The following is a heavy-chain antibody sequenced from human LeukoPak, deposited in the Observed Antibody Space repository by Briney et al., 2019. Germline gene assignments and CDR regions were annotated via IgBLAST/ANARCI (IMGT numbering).Heavy chain of an antibody. D-gene: IGHD1-26*01. CDR3: ARHWPHSGSFDYFDY. Sequence: SETLSLTCTVSGGSINSSSYSWGWIRQPPGKGLEWIGSIYYSGSTYYNPSLKSRVTIAVDTSKNQFSLKLSSVTAADTAVYYCARHWPHSGSFDYFDYWGQGTLVTVSS. V-gene: IGHV4-39*01. CDR1: GGSINSSSYS. J-gene: IGHJ4*02. CDR2: IYYSGST.